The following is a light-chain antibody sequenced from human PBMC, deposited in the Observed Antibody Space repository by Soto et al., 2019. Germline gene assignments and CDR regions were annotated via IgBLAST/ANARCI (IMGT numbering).Light chain of an antibody. V-gene: IGKV3-20*01. CDR2: GAS. J-gene: IGKJ2*01. CDR3: QQYGSSLF. CDR1: QSVSSSY. Sequence: EIVLTQSPGTRSLSPGERATLSCRASQSVSSSYLAWYQQKPGQAPRLLIYGASSRATGIPDRFSGSGSGTDFTLTISRLEPEDFAVYYCQQYGSSLFFGQGTKLEIK.